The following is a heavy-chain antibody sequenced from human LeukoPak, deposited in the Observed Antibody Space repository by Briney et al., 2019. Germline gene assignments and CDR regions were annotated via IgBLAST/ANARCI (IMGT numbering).Heavy chain of an antibody. CDR1: GYTFTSYG. D-gene: IGHD2-21*02. J-gene: IGHJ4*02. V-gene: IGHV1-18*01. CDR3: ARARGVVVTADHDYYFDY. CDR2: ISAYNGNT. Sequence: ASVKVSCKASGYTFTSYGISWVRQAPGQGLEWMGWISAYNGNTNYAQKLQGRVTMTTDTSTSIAYMELRSLRSDDTAVYYCARARGVVVTADHDYYFDYWGQGTLVTVSS.